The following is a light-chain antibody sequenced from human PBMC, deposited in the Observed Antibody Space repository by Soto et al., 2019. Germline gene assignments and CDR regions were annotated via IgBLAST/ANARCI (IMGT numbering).Light chain of an antibody. J-gene: IGKJ1*01. V-gene: IGKV3-20*01. CDR3: QQYDTSPRT. Sequence: EIVLTQSPGTLSLTPGERATLSCMASQSVSSNYLAWYQQKRGQAPRLLIYGASSRATGIPTRFSGSGSGTDFTLTISRLEPEDFAVYYCQQYDTSPRTFGQGTKVEI. CDR2: GAS. CDR1: QSVSSNY.